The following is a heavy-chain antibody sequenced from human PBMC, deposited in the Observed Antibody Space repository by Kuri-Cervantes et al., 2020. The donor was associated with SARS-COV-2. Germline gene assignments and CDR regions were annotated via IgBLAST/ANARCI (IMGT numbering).Heavy chain of an antibody. Sequence: GESLKISCAASGFTFSSYAMSWVRQAPGKGLEWVSVIYSGGSSTYYADSVKGRFTISRDNSKNTLYLQMNSLRAEDTAVYYCASMVRGNYGMDVWGQGTRVTVSS. D-gene: IGHD3-10*01. J-gene: IGHJ6*02. V-gene: IGHV3-23*03. CDR2: IYSGGSST. CDR1: GFTFSSYA. CDR3: ASMVRGNYGMDV.